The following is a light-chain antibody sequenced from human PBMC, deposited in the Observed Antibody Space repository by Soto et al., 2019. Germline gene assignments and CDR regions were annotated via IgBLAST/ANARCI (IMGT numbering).Light chain of an antibody. CDR1: QSVSSSY. V-gene: IGKV3-20*01. J-gene: IGKJ2*01. CDR3: QQYGTSLPFT. Sequence: ELVLTQSPGTLSLSPGERATLSFRASQSVSSSYLAWYQQKPGQAPRRLIYAASSRATGIPDRFSGSGSGTDFTLTISRLELEDFAVYFCQQYGTSLPFTFGQGTKVEIK. CDR2: AAS.